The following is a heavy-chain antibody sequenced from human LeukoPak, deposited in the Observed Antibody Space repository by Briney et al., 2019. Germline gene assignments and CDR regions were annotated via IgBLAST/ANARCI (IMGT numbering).Heavy chain of an antibody. CDR1: GGSSSGYY. CDR2: INHSGST. J-gene: IGHJ4*02. D-gene: IGHD2-2*01. CDR3: ARVEYQLLTWRHLGHY. Sequence: SETLSLTCAVYGGSSSGYYWSWMRQPPGKGLEGMGEINHSGSTNYNPSLKSPVTVSVYTSKNQFSLTLASVTAADTAVYYCARVEYQLLTWRHLGHYWGQGTLVTVSS. V-gene: IGHV4-34*01.